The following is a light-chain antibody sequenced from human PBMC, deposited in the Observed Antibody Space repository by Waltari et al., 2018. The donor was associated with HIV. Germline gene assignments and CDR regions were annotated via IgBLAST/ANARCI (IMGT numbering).Light chain of an antibody. CDR3: QQYNDWLALT. J-gene: IGKJ4*01. V-gene: IGKV3-15*01. Sequence: ILMTQSPATVSVSPGERVTLSCTASHSIFNNLAWYQQRPGQAPRLLIYGASTRVTGVPDRFSGSGSVTDFTLSISSVQSEDFALYFCQQYNDWLALTFGGGTKVEV. CDR1: HSIFNN. CDR2: GAS.